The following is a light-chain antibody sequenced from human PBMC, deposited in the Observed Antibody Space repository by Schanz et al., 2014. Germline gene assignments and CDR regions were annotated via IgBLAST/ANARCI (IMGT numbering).Light chain of an antibody. CDR2: GAS. Sequence: EVVMTQSPATLSVSPGERATLSCRASQSVTTNLAWYQQKPGQAPRLLIYGASTRATGIPARFSGSGSGTDFTLTISRLEPEDFAVYYCQQYGRSSWTFGQGTKVEIK. J-gene: IGKJ1*01. CDR1: QSVTTN. CDR3: QQYGRSSWT. V-gene: IGKV3-15*01.